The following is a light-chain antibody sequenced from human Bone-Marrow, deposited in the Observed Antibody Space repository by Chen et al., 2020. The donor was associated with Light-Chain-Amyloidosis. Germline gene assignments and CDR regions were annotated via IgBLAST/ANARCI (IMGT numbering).Light chain of an antibody. CDR3: QQYYSVPIT. J-gene: IGKJ5*01. Sequence: DIVMTQSPDSLAVSLGERATINCKSSQSISGPDNTNYLAWYQQKPGQPLKVLIYWASTRESGVPDRFSGSGSGTDFTLTISSLQTEDVAVYYCQQYYSVPITFGQGTRLEIK. CDR2: WAS. CDR1: QSISGPDNTNY. V-gene: IGKV4-1*01.